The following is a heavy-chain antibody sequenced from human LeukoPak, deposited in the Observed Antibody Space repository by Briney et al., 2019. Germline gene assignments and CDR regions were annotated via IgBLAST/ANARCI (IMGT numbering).Heavy chain of an antibody. CDR1: GYTFTSYG. V-gene: IGHV1-18*01. D-gene: IGHD6-13*01. Sequence: VASVKVSCKASGYTFTSYGISWVRQAPGQGLEWMGWISAYNGNTNYAQKLQGRVTMTTDTSTSTAYMELRSLRSDDTAVYYCARHSSSWYGGLSVDYWGQGTLVTVSS. J-gene: IGHJ4*02. CDR3: ARHSSSWYGGLSVDY. CDR2: ISAYNGNT.